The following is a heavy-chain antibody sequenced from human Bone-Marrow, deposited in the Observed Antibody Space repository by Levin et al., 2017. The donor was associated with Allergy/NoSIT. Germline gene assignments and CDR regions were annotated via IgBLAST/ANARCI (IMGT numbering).Heavy chain of an antibody. CDR1: GFDFSRYG. Sequence: HPGGSLRLSCTASGFDFSRYGMHWVRQAPGKGLEWLTLITSDGDNTYYLDSVKGRFTVSRDNSRNTLFLDMNTLTEEDTAVYYCAKDARGRAFFGDLDFWGQGTKVIVSS. V-gene: IGHV3-30*18. CDR3: AKDARGRAFFGDLDF. CDR2: ITSDGDNT. D-gene: IGHD3-16*01. J-gene: IGHJ3*01.